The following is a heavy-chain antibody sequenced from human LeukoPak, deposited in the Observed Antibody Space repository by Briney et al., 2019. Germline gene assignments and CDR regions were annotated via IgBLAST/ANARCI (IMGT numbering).Heavy chain of an antibody. J-gene: IGHJ4*02. Sequence: PSETLSLTCTVSGDSISSDYWSWIWQPPGKGLEWIGSIYYSGSTDYNPSLKSRVTISVDTSKNQFSLKLSSVTAADTAVYYCARVDSSNWYEYRGYFDYWGQGTLVTVSS. V-gene: IGHV4-59*01. D-gene: IGHD6-13*01. CDR1: GDSISSDY. CDR3: ARVDSSNWYEYRGYFDY. CDR2: IYYSGST.